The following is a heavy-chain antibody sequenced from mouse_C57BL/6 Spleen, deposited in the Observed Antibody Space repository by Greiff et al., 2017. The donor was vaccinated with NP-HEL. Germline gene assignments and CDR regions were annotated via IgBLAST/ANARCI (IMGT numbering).Heavy chain of an antibody. CDR3: ARQLGIGYYFDY. CDR2: ISSGSSTI. D-gene: IGHD4-1*02. V-gene: IGHV5-17*01. CDR1: GFTFSDYG. J-gene: IGHJ2*01. Sequence: EVKLVESGGGLVKPGGSLKLSCAASGFTFSDYGMHWVRQAPEKGLEWVAYISSGSSTIYYADTVKGRFTISRDNAKNTLFLQMTSLRSEDTAMYYCARQLGIGYYFDYWGQGTTLTVSS.